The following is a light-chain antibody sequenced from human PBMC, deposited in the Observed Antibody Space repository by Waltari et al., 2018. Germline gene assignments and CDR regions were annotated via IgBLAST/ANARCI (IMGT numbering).Light chain of an antibody. V-gene: IGKV3-15*01. Sequence: EIVMTQSPATLSVSPGEGATLSCRASQSVASNLAWYQQKPGQAPRLLIYGASTRATTVPARFSGSGSGTEFTLIISSLQSEDFAVYYCQQYNNWQNTFGQGTKLEIK. CDR2: GAS. CDR1: QSVASN. CDR3: QQYNNWQNT. J-gene: IGKJ2*01.